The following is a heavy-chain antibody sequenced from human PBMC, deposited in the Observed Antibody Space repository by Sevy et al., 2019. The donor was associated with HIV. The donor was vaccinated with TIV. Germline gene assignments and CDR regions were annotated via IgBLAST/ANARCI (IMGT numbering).Heavy chain of an antibody. D-gene: IGHD4-17*01. CDR3: VRDGDGDFDI. CDR2: IKLGGNDK. V-gene: IGHV3-7*01. Sequence: GGSLRLSCAASGFTFSAYWMNWVRQAPGKGLEWVANIKLGGNDKSYVDSVKGRFTISRDNAEKSLFQQMNSLRADDTAIYYCVRDGDGDFDIWGQGTMVTVSS. CDR1: GFTFSAYW. J-gene: IGHJ3*02.